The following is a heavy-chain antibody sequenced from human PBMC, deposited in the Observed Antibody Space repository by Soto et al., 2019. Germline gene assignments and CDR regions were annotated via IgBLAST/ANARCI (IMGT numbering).Heavy chain of an antibody. D-gene: IGHD5-18*01. CDR1: VFIFSNYV. J-gene: IGHJ4*02. CDR3: AKRPTALLTFDH. CDR2: ISDSGGTS. V-gene: IGHV3-23*04. Sequence: EVQLVDSGGGLVQPGGSLRLSCAASVFIFSNYVMSWVRQAPGKGLEWLSSISDSGGTSYYADSVKGRFTISRDNSKNPLYLQMNSLRAEDTAIYYCAKRPTALLTFDHWGQGTLVTVSS.